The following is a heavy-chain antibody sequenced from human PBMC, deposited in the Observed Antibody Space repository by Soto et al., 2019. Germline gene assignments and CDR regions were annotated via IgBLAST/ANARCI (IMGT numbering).Heavy chain of an antibody. V-gene: IGHV3-30*18. CDR2: ISYDGSNK. D-gene: IGHD2-15*01. CDR1: GFTFSSYG. Sequence: GGSLRLSCAASGFTFSSYGMHWVRQAPGKGLEWVAVISYDGSNKYYADSVKGRFTISRDNSKNTLYLQMNSLRAEDTAVYYCAKDPSGGKEKNWFDPWGQGTLVTVSS. CDR3: AKDPSGGKEKNWFDP. J-gene: IGHJ5*02.